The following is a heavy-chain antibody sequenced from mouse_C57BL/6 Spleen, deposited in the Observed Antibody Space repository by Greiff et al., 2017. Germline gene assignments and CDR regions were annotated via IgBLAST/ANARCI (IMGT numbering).Heavy chain of an antibody. D-gene: IGHD3-2*02. CDR1: GFTFSDYG. CDR2: ISSGSSTI. Sequence: DVMLVESGGGLVKPGGSLKLSCAASGFTFSDYGMHWVRQAPEKGLEWVAYISSGSSTIYYADTVKGRFTISRDNAKNTLFLQMTSLRSEDTAMYYCARTGAGGSGYFAYWGQGTLVTVSA. V-gene: IGHV5-17*01. J-gene: IGHJ3*01. CDR3: ARTGAGGSGYFAY.